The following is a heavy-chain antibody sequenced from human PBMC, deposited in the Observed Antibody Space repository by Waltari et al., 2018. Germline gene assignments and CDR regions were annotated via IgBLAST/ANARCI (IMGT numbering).Heavy chain of an antibody. CDR3: ARGSRIAAAAIEGFDP. CDR1: GYSISSGYY. D-gene: IGHD6-13*01. V-gene: IGHV4-38-2*01. J-gene: IGHJ5*02. CDR2: FYHSGST. Sequence: QVQLQESGPGLVKPSETLSLTCAVSGYSISSGYYWGWIRQPPGKGLEWIGSFYHSGSTYYNPSLKGRVTISVDTSKNQFSLKLSSVTAADTAVYYCARGSRIAAAAIEGFDPWGPGTLVTVSS.